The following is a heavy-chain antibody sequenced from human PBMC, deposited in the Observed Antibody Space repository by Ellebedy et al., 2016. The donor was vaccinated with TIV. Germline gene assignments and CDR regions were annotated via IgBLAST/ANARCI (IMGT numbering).Heavy chain of an antibody. D-gene: IGHD3-22*01. CDR3: TTDYYDNSGYRMLGGY. V-gene: IGHV3-23*01. Sequence: GESLKISXAASGFSFTNYAMGWVRQAPGKGLEWVSTIRTTGTYYADSVGGRFTVSRDNAKNSLYLQMSSLRDEDTAVYYCTTDYYDNSGYRMLGGYWGQGTLVTVSS. J-gene: IGHJ4*02. CDR1: GFSFTNYA. CDR2: IRTTGT.